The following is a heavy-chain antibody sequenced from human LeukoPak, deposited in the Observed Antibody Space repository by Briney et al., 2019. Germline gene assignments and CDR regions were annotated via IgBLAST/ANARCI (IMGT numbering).Heavy chain of an antibody. V-gene: IGHV4-61*02. CDR3: ARAASQAFDY. Sequence: SQTLSLTCTGSGGSISSGSYYWSWIRQPAGKGLEWIGRISTSGSTNYNPSLKSRITISVDTSKNQFSLNLSSVTAVDTAVYYCARAASQAFDYWGQGTLVTVSS. CDR2: ISTSGST. J-gene: IGHJ4*02. CDR1: GGSISSGSYY.